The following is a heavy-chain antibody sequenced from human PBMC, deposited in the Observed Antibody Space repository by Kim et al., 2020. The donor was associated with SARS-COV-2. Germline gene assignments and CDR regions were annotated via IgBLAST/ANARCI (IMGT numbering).Heavy chain of an antibody. D-gene: IGHD4-17*01. Sequence: GGSLRLSCAASGFPFSSYAMSWVRQAPGKGLEWVSVISGSGGRTYYADSVKGRFTISRDKSKNTLYLQMNSLRAEDTAVYYCAKYYGDYGPNWFDPWGQGTLVTVSS. V-gene: IGHV3-23*01. CDR3: AKYYGDYGPNWFDP. CDR1: GFPFSSYA. J-gene: IGHJ5*02. CDR2: ISGSGGRT.